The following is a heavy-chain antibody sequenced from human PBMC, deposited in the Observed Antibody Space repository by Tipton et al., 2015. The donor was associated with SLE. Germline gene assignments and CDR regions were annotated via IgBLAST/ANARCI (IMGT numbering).Heavy chain of an antibody. D-gene: IGHD3-3*01. J-gene: IGHJ2*01. CDR1: GASINSHF. Sequence: GLVKPSETLSLTCNVSGASINSHFWSWIRQPPGKGLEWIGYISDSGSTNYNPSLRSRVTISVDTSKKQVSLRLRSVTAADTAVHYCARAQGVLRFSEWLSAQWYFDVWGRGTLVTVSS. CDR3: ARAQGVLRFSEWLSAQWYFDV. V-gene: IGHV4-59*11. CDR2: ISDSGST.